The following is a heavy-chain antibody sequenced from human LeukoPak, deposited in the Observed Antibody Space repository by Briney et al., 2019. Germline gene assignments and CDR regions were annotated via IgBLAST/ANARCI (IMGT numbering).Heavy chain of an antibody. D-gene: IGHD2-2*01. V-gene: IGHV1-58*01. CDR2: IVVGSGNT. Sequence: SVKVSCKASGFTFTSSAVQWVRQARGQRLEWIGWIVVGSGNTNYAQKFQERVTITRDMSTSTAYMELSSLRSEDTAVYYCAAGKDIVVVPAFDYWGQGTLATVSS. CDR1: GFTFTSSA. CDR3: AAGKDIVVVPAFDY. J-gene: IGHJ4*02.